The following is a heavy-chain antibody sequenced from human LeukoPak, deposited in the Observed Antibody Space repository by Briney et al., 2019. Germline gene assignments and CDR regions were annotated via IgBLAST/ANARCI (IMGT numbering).Heavy chain of an antibody. Sequence: GGSLRLSCAASGLTFSSYAMSWVRQAPGKGLEWVSAISGSGGSTYYADSVKGRFTISRDNSKNTLYLQMNSLRAEDTAVYYCAKGVPGSTRGYGAFDIWGQGTMVTVSS. CDR3: AKGVPGSTRGYGAFDI. J-gene: IGHJ3*02. CDR2: ISGSGGST. V-gene: IGHV3-23*01. CDR1: GLTFSSYA. D-gene: IGHD2-15*01.